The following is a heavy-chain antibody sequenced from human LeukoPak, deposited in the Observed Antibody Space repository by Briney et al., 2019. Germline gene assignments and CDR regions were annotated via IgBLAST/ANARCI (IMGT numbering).Heavy chain of an antibody. V-gene: IGHV4-34*01. CDR2: INHSGST. Sequence: SETLSLTCALYGGSFSGYYWSWIRQPPGKGLEWIGEINHSGSTNYNPSLKSRVTISVDTSKNQFSLKLSSVTAADTAVYYCARAQQWLGVHPPQPPDS. J-gene: IGHJ5*01. CDR1: GGSFSGYY. CDR3: ARAQQWLGVHPPQPPDS. D-gene: IGHD6-19*01.